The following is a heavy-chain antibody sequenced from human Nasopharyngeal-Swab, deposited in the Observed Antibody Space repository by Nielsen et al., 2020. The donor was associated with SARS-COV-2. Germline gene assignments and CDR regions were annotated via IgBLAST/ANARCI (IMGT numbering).Heavy chain of an antibody. J-gene: IGHJ4*02. CDR2: IYHSGST. D-gene: IGHD3-22*01. V-gene: IGHV4-4*02. Sequence: VGQAPGKGLEWIGEIYHSGSTNYNPSLKRRVTISVDKSKNQGSLKLSSVTAADTAVYYCARQPDRYYYDSSGYSDYWGQGTLVTVSS. CDR3: ARQPDRYYYDSSGYSDY.